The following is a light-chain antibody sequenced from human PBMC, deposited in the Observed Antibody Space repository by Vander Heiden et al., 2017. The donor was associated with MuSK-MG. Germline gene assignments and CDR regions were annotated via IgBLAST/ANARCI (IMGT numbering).Light chain of an antibody. Sequence: QSALTQPASVSGSPGQSITISCTGTSSDVGGYNYVSWYQQHPGKAPKLGIYEVNNRPSGVSRRFSGSKYGNTASPTIAGLQTEDEADYYCNSFTSSSTGVFGGGTKLTVL. CDR1: SSDVGGYNY. CDR2: EVN. CDR3: NSFTSSSTGV. V-gene: IGLV2-14*03. J-gene: IGLJ2*01.